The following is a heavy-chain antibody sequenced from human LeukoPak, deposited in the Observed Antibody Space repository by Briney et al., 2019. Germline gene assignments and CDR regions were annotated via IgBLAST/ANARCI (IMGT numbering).Heavy chain of an antibody. CDR3: AAFITTKLDY. Sequence: PGGSLRLSCAASGFTFSRYGMHWVRQAPGKGLQWVAVASTDKINQWYTDSVKGRFIISRDNSRNTVILEMNTLKTEDTAVYFCAAFITTKLDYWGQGILVTVSS. CDR2: ASTDKINQ. CDR1: GFTFSRYG. J-gene: IGHJ4*02. V-gene: IGHV3-30*03. D-gene: IGHD3-22*01.